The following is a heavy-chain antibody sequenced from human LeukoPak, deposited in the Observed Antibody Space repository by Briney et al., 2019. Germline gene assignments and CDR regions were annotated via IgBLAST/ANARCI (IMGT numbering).Heavy chain of an antibody. CDR1: GFTFTSSA. Sequence: ASVKVSCKASGFTFTSSAVQWVRQARGQRLEWIGWIVVGSGNTNYAQKFQERVTITRDMSTSTAYMELSSLRSEDTAVYYCAADAPATIFGVATLIWGQGTMVTVSS. CDR2: IVVGSGNT. V-gene: IGHV1-58*01. D-gene: IGHD3-3*01. CDR3: AADAPATIFGVATLI. J-gene: IGHJ3*02.